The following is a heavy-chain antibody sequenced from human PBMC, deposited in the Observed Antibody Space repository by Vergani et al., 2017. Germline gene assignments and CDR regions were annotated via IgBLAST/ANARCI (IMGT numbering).Heavy chain of an antibody. J-gene: IGHJ6*03. D-gene: IGHD6-13*01. V-gene: IGHV2-26*01. CDR2: MFSNDVK. Sequence: QVTLKESGPALVKPTQTLTLTCTLSGFSVNSHPMRVIWIRQPPGKPLEWLVTMFSNDVKSYSASLKNRLTISKDPSKSQVVLSMTNMDPVDAGTYYCARLRGSSWSNYYYYMDVWGKGTTVTVSS. CDR1: GFSVNSHPMR. CDR3: ARLRGSSWSNYYYYMDV.